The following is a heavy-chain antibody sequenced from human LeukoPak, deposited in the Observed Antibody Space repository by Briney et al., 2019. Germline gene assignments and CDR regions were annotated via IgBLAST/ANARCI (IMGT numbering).Heavy chain of an antibody. Sequence: ASVKVSCKASGYTFTSYGISWVRQAPGKGLEWMGGFDPEDGETIYAQKFQGRVTMTEDTSTDTAYMELSSLRSEDTAVYYCATVAGSYFDYWGQGTLVTVSS. CDR3: ATVAGSYFDY. V-gene: IGHV1-24*01. CDR2: FDPEDGET. CDR1: GYTFTSYG. D-gene: IGHD6-19*01. J-gene: IGHJ4*02.